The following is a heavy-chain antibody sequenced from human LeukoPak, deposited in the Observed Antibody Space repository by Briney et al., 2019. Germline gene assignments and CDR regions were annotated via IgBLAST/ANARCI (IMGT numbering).Heavy chain of an antibody. CDR2: INPSGGST. CDR1: GYTFTSYY. CDR3: ARGRSDYGGNFYFDY. J-gene: IGHJ4*02. D-gene: IGHD4-23*01. V-gene: IGHV1-46*01. Sequence: ASVKVSCKASGYTFTSYYMHWVRQALGQRLEWMGLINPSGGSTSYAQKFQGRVTMTRDTSTSTVYMELSSLRSEDTAVYYCARGRSDYGGNFYFDYWGQGTLVTVSS.